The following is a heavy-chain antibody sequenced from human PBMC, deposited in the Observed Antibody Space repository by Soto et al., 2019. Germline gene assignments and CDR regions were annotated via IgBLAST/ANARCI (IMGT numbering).Heavy chain of an antibody. CDR2: IFYTGST. V-gene: IGHV4-30-4*01. CDR1: GGTINSGDYF. CDR3: AREGGESSDGLYYFDS. J-gene: IGHJ4*02. D-gene: IGHD3-16*01. Sequence: SETLSLTCSVSGGTINSGDYFWSWIRQPPGKGLEWIGSIFYTGSTYYSPSLKSRASMSIDTSKNQFSLKLSSVTAADTAVYFCAREGGESSDGLYYFDSWGQGSLVTVSS.